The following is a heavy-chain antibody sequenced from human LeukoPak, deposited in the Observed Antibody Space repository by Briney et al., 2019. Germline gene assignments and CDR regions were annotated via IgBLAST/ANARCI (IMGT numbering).Heavy chain of an antibody. Sequence: GGSLRLSCAVSGITLSNYGMSWVRQAPGKGLEGVAGISGSGGSTNYADSVKGRFTISRDNPKNTLFLQMNSLRAEDTAVYFCAKRGVVIRVILVGFHKEAYYFDSWGQGALVTVSS. CDR2: ISGSGGST. V-gene: IGHV3-23*01. CDR3: AKRGVVIRVILVGFHKEAYYFDS. CDR1: GITLSNYG. J-gene: IGHJ4*02. D-gene: IGHD3-10*01.